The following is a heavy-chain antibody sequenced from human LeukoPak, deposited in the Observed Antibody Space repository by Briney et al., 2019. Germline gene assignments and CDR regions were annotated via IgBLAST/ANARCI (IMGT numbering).Heavy chain of an antibody. D-gene: IGHD3-3*01. CDR1: GGSFSGYY. Sequence: SETLSLTCAVYGGSFSGYYWSWVRQSPGKGLEWIGEIYHTGSVNYNLSLESRVTISRDRSKNQFSLMLRSVTAADTAVYYCARHDDFLSAYNYWGQGILVTVSS. J-gene: IGHJ4*02. CDR2: IYHTGSV. V-gene: IGHV4-34*01. CDR3: ARHDDFLSAYNY.